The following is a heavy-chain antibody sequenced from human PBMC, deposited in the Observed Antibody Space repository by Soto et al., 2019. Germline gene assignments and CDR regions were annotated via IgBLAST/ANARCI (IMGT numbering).Heavy chain of an antibody. CDR3: ASRGYDILTGYYNNWFDP. CDR2: IIPIFGTA. Sequence: SVKVSCKASGGTFSSYSISWVRQAPGQGLEWMGGIIPIFGTANYAQKFQGRVTITADKSTSTAYMELSSLRSEDTAVYYCASRGYDILTGYYNNWFDPWGQGTLVTVSS. D-gene: IGHD3-9*01. V-gene: IGHV1-69*06. J-gene: IGHJ5*02. CDR1: GGTFSSYS.